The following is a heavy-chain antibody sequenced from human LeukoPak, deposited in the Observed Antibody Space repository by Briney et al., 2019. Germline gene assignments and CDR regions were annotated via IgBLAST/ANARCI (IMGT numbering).Heavy chain of an antibody. Sequence: GGSLRLSCATSGFTFSSFTMNWVRQAPGKGLEWVSTISDGSRNTHYAGSVKGRFTISRDDSQNIVYLQMDSLRAEDTALYYCTTRLRNHFDYWGQGTQVTVSS. CDR3: TTRLRNHFDY. CDR2: ISDGSRNT. J-gene: IGHJ4*02. V-gene: IGHV3-23*01. D-gene: IGHD5-12*01. CDR1: GFTFSSFT.